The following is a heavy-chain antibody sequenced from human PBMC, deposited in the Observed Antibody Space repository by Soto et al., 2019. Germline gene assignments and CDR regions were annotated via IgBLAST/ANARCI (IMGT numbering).Heavy chain of an antibody. J-gene: IGHJ6*02. CDR1: GFTFSNFA. Sequence: GGSLRLSCSASGFTFSNFAMHWVRQAPGKGLEYVSAISDNGRSTYYADSVKGRFTISRDNSKNTLYLQMSSLRAEDTAVYYCVKRIAVFGMDVWGQGTTVTVSS. CDR2: ISDNGRST. CDR3: VKRIAVFGMDV. D-gene: IGHD6-19*01. V-gene: IGHV3-64D*06.